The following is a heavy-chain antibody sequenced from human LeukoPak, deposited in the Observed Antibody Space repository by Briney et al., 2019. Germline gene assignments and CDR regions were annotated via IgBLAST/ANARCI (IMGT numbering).Heavy chain of an antibody. CDR1: GFTFSSYG. CDR3: AKDSSSSNYYYGMDV. Sequence: PGRSLRLSCAASGFTFSSYGMHWVRQAPGKGLEGLAVISDDGSNKYYVDSVKGRVTISRDNSKNTLFLQMNSLRAEDTAVYYCAKDSSSSNYYYGMDVWGQGTTVTVSS. V-gene: IGHV3-30*18. D-gene: IGHD6-6*01. CDR2: ISDDGSNK. J-gene: IGHJ6*02.